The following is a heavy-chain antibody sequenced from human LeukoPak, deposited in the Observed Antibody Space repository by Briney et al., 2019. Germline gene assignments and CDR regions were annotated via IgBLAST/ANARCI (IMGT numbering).Heavy chain of an antibody. Sequence: PSETLSLTCTVSGGSISSYYWRWIRQPPGKGLEWIGYIYYSGSTNYNPSLKSRVTISVDTSKNQFSLKLSSVTAADTAVYYCARGRITMVRGAHPWGQGTLVTVSS. CDR1: GGSISSYY. CDR2: IYYSGST. J-gene: IGHJ5*02. CDR3: ARGRITMVRGAHP. V-gene: IGHV4-59*01. D-gene: IGHD3-10*01.